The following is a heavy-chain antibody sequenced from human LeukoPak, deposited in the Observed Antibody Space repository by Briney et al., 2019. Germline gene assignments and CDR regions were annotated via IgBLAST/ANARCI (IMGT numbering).Heavy chain of an antibody. V-gene: IGHV3-21*01. CDR1: GFTFSDYR. Sequence: GGSLRLSCAASGFTFSDYRMNWARQAPGKGLEWVSSISSSGSYIYYAASVKGRFTISRDNAKNSLYLQMNSLRAEDTAVYYCARYITWWDVWGKGTTVTISS. CDR3: ARYITWWDV. CDR2: ISSSGSYI. D-gene: IGHD2-8*02. J-gene: IGHJ6*04.